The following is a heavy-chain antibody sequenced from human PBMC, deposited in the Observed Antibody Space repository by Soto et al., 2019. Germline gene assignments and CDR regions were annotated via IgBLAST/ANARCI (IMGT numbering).Heavy chain of an antibody. CDR1: GFTFWNYG. CDR2: IWNNGNRK. D-gene: IGHD2-2*01. V-gene: IGHV3-33*01. Sequence: QVQLVESGGGVVQPGRSLRLSCAASGFTFWNYGMHWVRQAPGKGPEWVATIWNNGNRKYYADSVTGRFTISRDNSRNTLYLEMNSLRGEDTAVYYCARAVSTTAANWFDPWGQGTQVTVSS. CDR3: ARAVSTTAANWFDP. J-gene: IGHJ5*02.